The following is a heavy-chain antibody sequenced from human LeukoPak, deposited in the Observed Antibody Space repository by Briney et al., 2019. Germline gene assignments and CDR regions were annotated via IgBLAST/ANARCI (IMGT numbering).Heavy chain of an antibody. CDR1: GYTFTSYA. Sequence: ASVKVSCKASGYTFTSYAMHWVRQAPGQRLEWMGWINAGNGNTKYSQKFQGRVTITRDTSASTAYMELSSLRSEDTAVYYCARVAALAKSFDYWGQGSLVTVSS. V-gene: IGHV1-3*01. CDR3: ARVAALAKSFDY. J-gene: IGHJ4*02. CDR2: INAGNGNT. D-gene: IGHD2-15*01.